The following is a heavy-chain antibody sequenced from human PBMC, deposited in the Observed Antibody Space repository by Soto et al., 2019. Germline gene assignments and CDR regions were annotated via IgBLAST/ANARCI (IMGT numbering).Heavy chain of an antibody. CDR2: INPSGGST. D-gene: IGHD5-18*01. Sequence: ASVKVSCKASGYTFTSYYMHWVRQAPGQGPEWMGIINPSGGSTSYAQKFQGRVTMTRDTSTSTVYMELSSLRSEDTAVYYCASEGDTAMVTYGWFDPWGQGTLVTVSS. CDR3: ASEGDTAMVTYGWFDP. V-gene: IGHV1-46*01. J-gene: IGHJ5*02. CDR1: GYTFTSYY.